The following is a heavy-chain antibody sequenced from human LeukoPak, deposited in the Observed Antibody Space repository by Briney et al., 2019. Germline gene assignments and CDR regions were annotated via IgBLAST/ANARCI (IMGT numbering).Heavy chain of an antibody. CDR2: ISACNGNT. D-gene: IGHD4-17*01. J-gene: IGHJ6*02. CDR3: ARAGYGDYNSDYDYGMDV. V-gene: IGHV1-18*01. CDR1: GYTFTSYG. Sequence: ASVKVSCKASGYTFTSYGISWVRQAPGQGLEWMGWISACNGNTNYAQKLQGRVTMTTDTSTSTAYMELRSLRSDDTAVYYCARAGYGDYNSDYDYGMDVWGQGTTVTVSS.